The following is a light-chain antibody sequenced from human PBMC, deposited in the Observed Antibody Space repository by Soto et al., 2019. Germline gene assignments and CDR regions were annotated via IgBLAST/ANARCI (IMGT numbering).Light chain of an antibody. V-gene: IGKV3-20*01. CDR3: QQYDSSPRT. CDR1: QSVSSSY. CDR2: GAF. J-gene: IGKJ1*01. Sequence: EIVLTQSPDTLSLSPGERATLSCRASQSVSSSYLAWYQQKPGQPPRPLIYGAFSRATGIPDRFSGSGSGTDFTLTISRLEPEDFAVYYCQQYDSSPRTFGQRTKVEIK.